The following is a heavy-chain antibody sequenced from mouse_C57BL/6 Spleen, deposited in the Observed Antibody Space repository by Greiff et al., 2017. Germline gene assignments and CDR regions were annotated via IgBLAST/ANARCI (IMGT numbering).Heavy chain of an antibody. CDR3: ARGRYYGSSDYFDY. J-gene: IGHJ2*01. V-gene: IGHV1-26*01. Sequence: EVQLQQSGPELVKPGASVKISCKASGYTFTDYYMNWVKQSHGKSLEWIGDINPNNGGTSYNQKFKGKATLTVDKSSSTAYMELRSLTSEDSAVYYCARGRYYGSSDYFDYWGQGTTLTVSS. CDR1: GYTFTDYY. CDR2: INPNNGGT. D-gene: IGHD1-1*01.